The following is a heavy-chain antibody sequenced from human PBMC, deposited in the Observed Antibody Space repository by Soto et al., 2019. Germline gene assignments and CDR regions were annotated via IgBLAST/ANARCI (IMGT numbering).Heavy chain of an antibody. Sequence: EVQLVESGGGLVQPGGSLRLSCAASGFTFSSYSMNWVGQAPGKGLEWVSYISSSSSTIYYADSVKGRFTISRDNAKNSLYLQMNSLRDEDTAVYYCARDLAGYSSSRFDPRGQGTLVTASS. CDR2: ISSSSSTI. D-gene: IGHD6-13*01. CDR1: GFTFSSYS. CDR3: ARDLAGYSSSRFDP. V-gene: IGHV3-48*02. J-gene: IGHJ5*02.